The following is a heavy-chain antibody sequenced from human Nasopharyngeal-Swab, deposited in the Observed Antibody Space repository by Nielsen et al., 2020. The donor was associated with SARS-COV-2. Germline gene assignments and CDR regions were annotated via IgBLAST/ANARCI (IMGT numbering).Heavy chain of an antibody. D-gene: IGHD3-16*01. CDR3: ARSLGTFGWFDP. V-gene: IGHV4-59*01. CDR2: IYYSGNT. Sequence: GSLRLSCTVSGGSISSYYWSWIRQPPGKGLEWIGYIYYSGNTNYNPSLKSRVTISVDTSKNQFSLKLSSVTAADTAVYYCARSLGTFGWFDPWGQGTLVTVSS. J-gene: IGHJ5*02. CDR1: GGSISSYY.